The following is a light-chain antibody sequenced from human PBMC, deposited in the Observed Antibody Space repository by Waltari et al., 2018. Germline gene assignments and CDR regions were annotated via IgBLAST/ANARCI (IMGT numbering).Light chain of an antibody. V-gene: IGKV2-30*02. CDR3: MQGTHYIT. CDR2: RVS. Sequence: DVVMTQSPVSLPVTLAQPASISCRSSQSLVHSYGYTLLHWFHQRPGQSPRRLIYRVSNRDSGVPDRFSGSGSGTDFTLKISRVEAEDVGVYYCMQGTHYITFGQGTRLEIK. CDR1: QSLVHSYGYTL. J-gene: IGKJ5*01.